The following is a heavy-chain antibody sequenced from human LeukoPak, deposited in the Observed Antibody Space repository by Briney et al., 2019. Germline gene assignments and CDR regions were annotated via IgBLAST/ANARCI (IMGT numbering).Heavy chain of an antibody. CDR1: GFTVSSSY. V-gene: IGHV3-53*01. CDR2: IRSGGST. Sequence: GGSLRLSCAASGFTVSSSYMTWVRQAPGKGLEWVSVIRSGGSTVYADSVKGRFTIPRDNSKNTLYLQLNSLRAEDAAVYYCAREGSGRTAYNDGLDVWGQGTMVTVSS. J-gene: IGHJ3*01. D-gene: IGHD3-10*01. CDR3: AREGSGRTAYNDGLDV.